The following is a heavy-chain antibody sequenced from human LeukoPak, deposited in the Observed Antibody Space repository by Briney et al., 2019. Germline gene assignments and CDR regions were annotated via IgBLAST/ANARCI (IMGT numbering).Heavy chain of an antibody. D-gene: IGHD1-26*01. V-gene: IGHV1-8*03. CDR3: ARGLSGSYGEDY. CDR1: GYTFTSYD. J-gene: IGHJ4*02. CDR2: MNPNSGNT. Sequence: ASVKVSCKASGYTFTSYDINWVRQATGQGLEWMGWMNPNSGNTGYAQKFQGRVTITRNTSISTAYMELSSLRSEDTAVYYCARGLSGSYGEDYWGQGTLVTVSS.